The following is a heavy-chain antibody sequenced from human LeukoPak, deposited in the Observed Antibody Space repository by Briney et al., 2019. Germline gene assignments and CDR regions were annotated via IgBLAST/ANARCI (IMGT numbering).Heavy chain of an antibody. CDR1: GYTFTNYD. V-gene: IGHV1-8*03. D-gene: IGHD6-13*01. CDR2: MNPYSANT. Sequence: ASVKVSCKASGYTFTNYDIHWVRQATGQGLEWMGWMNPYSANTGYAQNFQGRLTITRSTSISTAFMELRSLRSEDTAVYYCARSQQLVLRSPLDPWGQGTLVTVSS. CDR3: ARSQQLVLRSPLDP. J-gene: IGHJ5*02.